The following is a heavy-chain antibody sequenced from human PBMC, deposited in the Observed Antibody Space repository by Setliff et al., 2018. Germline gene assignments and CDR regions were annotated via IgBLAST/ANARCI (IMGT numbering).Heavy chain of an antibody. CDR3: VGAGTYFY. D-gene: IGHD3-10*01. V-gene: IGHV3-7*01. CDR1: GFTFSNCW. CDR2: IKPDGSEK. Sequence: PGGSLRLSCAASGFTFSNCWVSWVRQAPGKGLEWVASIKPDGSEKYYVDSVKGRFTISRDNAKNSLSLQMNSLRTEDTAVYYCVGAGTYFYWGQGTLVTVSS. J-gene: IGHJ4*02.